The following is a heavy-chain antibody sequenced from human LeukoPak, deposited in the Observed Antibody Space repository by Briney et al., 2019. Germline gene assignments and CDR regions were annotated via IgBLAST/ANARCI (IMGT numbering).Heavy chain of an antibody. J-gene: IGHJ6*04. CDR1: GGSISSYY. V-gene: IGHV4-59*01. CDR2: IYYSGST. Sequence: PSETLSLTCTVSGGSISSYYWSWIRQPPGKGLEWIGYIYYSGSTNYNPSLKSRVTISVDTSKNQFSLKLSFVTAADTAVYYCAREDDHSSGWYVTPDVWGKGTTVTVSS. CDR3: AREDDHSSGWYVTPDV. D-gene: IGHD6-19*01.